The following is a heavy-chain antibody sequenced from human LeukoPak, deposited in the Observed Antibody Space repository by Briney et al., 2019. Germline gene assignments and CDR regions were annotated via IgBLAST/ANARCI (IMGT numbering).Heavy chain of an antibody. J-gene: IGHJ4*02. D-gene: IGHD1-26*01. Sequence: PGGSLRLSCAASGFTFSSYSMNWVRQAPGKGLEWVSSISSSSSYIYYADSVKGRFTISRDNAKNSLYLQMNSLRAEDTAVYYCAPFIAGYSGRAVDWGQGTLVTVSS. CDR1: GFTFSSYS. CDR2: ISSSSSYI. CDR3: APFIAGYSGRAVD. V-gene: IGHV3-21*01.